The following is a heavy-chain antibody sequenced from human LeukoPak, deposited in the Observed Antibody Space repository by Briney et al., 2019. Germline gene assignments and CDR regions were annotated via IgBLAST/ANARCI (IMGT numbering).Heavy chain of an antibody. CDR3: AKGSMVRGVLGRDFDY. Sequence: GGSLRLSCAASGFTFDDYAMHWVRQAPGKGLEWVSGISWNSGSIGYADSVKGRFTISRDNAKNSLYLQMNSLRAEDMALYYCAKGSMVRGVLGRDFDYWGQGTLVTVSS. D-gene: IGHD3-10*01. CDR2: ISWNSGSI. J-gene: IGHJ4*02. CDR1: GFTFDDYA. V-gene: IGHV3-9*03.